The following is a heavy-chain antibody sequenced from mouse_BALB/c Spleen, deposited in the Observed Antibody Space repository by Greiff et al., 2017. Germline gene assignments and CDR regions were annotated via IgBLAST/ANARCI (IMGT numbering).Heavy chain of an antibody. V-gene: IGHV1-34*02. CDR1: GYAFSSSW. J-gene: IGHJ3*01. CDR3: ARYAITTPFAY. Sequence: VQLQQSGPELVKPGASVKISCKASGYAFSSSWMNWVKQRPGQGLEWIGRINPYNGATSYNQNFKDKASLTVDKSSSTAYMELHSLTSEDSAVYYCARYAITTPFAYWGQGTLVTVSA. D-gene: IGHD2-4*01. CDR2: INPYNGAT.